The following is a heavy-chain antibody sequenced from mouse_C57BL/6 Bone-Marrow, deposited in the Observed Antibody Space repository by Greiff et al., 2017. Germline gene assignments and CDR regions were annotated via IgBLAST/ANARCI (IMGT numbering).Heavy chain of an antibody. CDR2: ISSGGDYI. D-gene: IGHD1-1*01. Sequence: MLVESGEGLVKPGGSLKLSCAASGFTFSSYAMSWVRQTPEKRLEWVAYISSGGDYIYYADTVKGRFTISRDNARNTLYLQMSSLKSEDTAMYYCTRDGYYGSSYYFDYWGQGTTLTVSS. V-gene: IGHV5-9-1*02. J-gene: IGHJ2*01. CDR3: TRDGYYGSSYYFDY. CDR1: GFTFSSYA.